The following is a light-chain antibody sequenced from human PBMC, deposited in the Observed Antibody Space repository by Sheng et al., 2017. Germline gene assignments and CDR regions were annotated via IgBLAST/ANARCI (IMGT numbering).Light chain of an antibody. CDR1: ESVSTF. Sequence: EIVLTQSPATLSLSPGERATLSCRASESVSTFLAWYQQKPGQAPRLLIYAASTRATGIPARFSGSGSGTEFTLTISSLQSEDFAVYYCQQYNNWPPRTFGQGTKVEIK. CDR3: QQYNNWPPRT. J-gene: IGKJ1*01. V-gene: IGKV3-15*01. CDR2: AAS.